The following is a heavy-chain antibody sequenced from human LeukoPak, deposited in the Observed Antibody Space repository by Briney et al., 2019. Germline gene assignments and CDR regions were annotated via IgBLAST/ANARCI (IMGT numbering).Heavy chain of an antibody. CDR3: AREVSGGYFDY. V-gene: IGHV1-69*04. J-gene: IGHJ4*02. CDR1: GGTFSSYA. Sequence: ASVKVSCKASGGTFSSYAISWVRQAPGQGLEWVGRIIPILGIANYAQKFQGRVTITADKSTSTAYMELSSLRSEDTAVYYCAREVSGGYFDYWGQGTLVTVSS. D-gene: IGHD3-10*01. CDR2: IIPILGIA.